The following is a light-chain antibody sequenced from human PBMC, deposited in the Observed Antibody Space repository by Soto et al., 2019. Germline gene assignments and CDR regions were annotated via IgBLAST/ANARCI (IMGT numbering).Light chain of an antibody. CDR3: CSNAGTNTLV. CDR1: SSNIGGYKL. CDR2: EGN. V-gene: IGLV2-23*01. J-gene: IGLJ2*01. Sequence: QSALTQPASVSGSPGQSITISCTGTSSNIGGYKLVSWYHQHPGKAPKLMIYEGNKGPSGVSNRFSGSRSGNTASLTISGLQTEYEADYYCCSNAGTNTLVFGEGTKLTVL.